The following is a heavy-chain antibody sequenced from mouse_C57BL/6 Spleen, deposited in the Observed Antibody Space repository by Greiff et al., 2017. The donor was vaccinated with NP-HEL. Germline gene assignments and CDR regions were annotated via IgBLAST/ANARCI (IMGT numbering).Heavy chain of an antibody. CDR1: GYTFTDYY. J-gene: IGHJ1*03. V-gene: IGHV1-26*01. D-gene: IGHD1-1*01. Sequence: VQLQQSGPELVKPGASVKISCKASGYTFTDYYMNWVKQSHGKSLEWIGDINPNNGGTSYNQKFKGKATLTVDKSSSTAYMELRSLTSEDSAVYYCASTVVHWYFDVWGTGTTVTVSS. CDR3: ASTVVHWYFDV. CDR2: INPNNGGT.